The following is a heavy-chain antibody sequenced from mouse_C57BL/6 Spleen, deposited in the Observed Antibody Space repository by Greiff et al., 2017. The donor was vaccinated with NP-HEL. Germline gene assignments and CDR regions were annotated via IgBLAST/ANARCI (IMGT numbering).Heavy chain of an antibody. V-gene: IGHV1-76*01. CDR3: ARVSLGLDSSGVLDY. CDR1: GSTFTDSS. J-gene: IGHJ2*01. CDR2: IYPVLVPP. D-gene: IGHD3-2*02. Sequence: QVQLKQSGAELVRPVSSFPLSFPSSGSTFTDSSINWVTPRPGQGLEWIARIYPVLVPPSYNEKFKGKATLTAEKSSSTAYMQLSSLTSEDSAVYFCARVSLGLDSSGVLDYWGQGTTLTVSS.